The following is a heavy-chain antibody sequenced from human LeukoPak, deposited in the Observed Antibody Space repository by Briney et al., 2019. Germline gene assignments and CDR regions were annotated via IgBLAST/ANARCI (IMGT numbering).Heavy chain of an antibody. Sequence: ASETLSLTCAVSGGSISSSNWWSRVRQPPGKGLEGIGEIYHSGSTNYNPPLKSRVTISVDKSKNQFSLKLSSVTAADTAVYYCARARYDILTGYSPSYYFDYWGQGTLVTVSS. V-gene: IGHV4-4*02. CDR3: ARARYDILTGYSPSYYFDY. J-gene: IGHJ4*02. CDR1: GGSISSSNW. CDR2: IYHSGST. D-gene: IGHD3-9*01.